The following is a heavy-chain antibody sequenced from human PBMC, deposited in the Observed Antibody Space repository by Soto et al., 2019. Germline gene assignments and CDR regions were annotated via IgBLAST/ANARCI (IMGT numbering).Heavy chain of an antibody. J-gene: IGHJ3*02. CDR2: IYHSGST. V-gene: IGHV4-4*02. D-gene: IGHD2-15*01. Sequence: QVQLQESGPGLVKPSGTLSLTCAVSGGSISSSNWWSWVRQPPGKGLEWIGEIYHSGSTNYNPSLQSRVTISVDKSKNQFSLKLSSVTAADTAVYYCARVGYCSGGSCWATHRAFDIWGQGTMVTVSS. CDR3: ARVGYCSGGSCWATHRAFDI. CDR1: GGSISSSNW.